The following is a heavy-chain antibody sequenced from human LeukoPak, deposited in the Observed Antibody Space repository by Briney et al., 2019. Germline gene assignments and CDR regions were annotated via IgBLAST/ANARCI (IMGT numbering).Heavy chain of an antibody. CDR2: ISGSGGST. V-gene: IGHV3-23*01. CDR1: GFTFSSYA. Sequence: GGSLRLSCAASGFTFSSYAMSWVRQAPGEGLEWVSAISGSGGSTYYADSVKGRFTISRDSSKNSLYLQMNSLRTEDTALYYCARDIGEQWFFDYWGQGTLVTVSS. CDR3: ARDIGEQWFFDY. D-gene: IGHD3-10*01. J-gene: IGHJ4*02.